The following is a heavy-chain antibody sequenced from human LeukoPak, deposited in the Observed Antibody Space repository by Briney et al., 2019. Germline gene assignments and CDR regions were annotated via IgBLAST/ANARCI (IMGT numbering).Heavy chain of an antibody. D-gene: IGHD3-22*01. CDR2: IYYSGST. CDR1: GGSISSHY. V-gene: IGHV4-59*11. J-gene: IGHJ3*02. Sequence: SETLSLTCTVSGGSISSHYWSWIRQPPGKGLEWIGYIYYSGSTNYNPSLKSRVTISVDTSKNQFSLKLSSVTAADTAVYYCARFNNQNYYDGAPLGAFDIWGQGTMVIVSS. CDR3: ARFNNQNYYDGAPLGAFDI.